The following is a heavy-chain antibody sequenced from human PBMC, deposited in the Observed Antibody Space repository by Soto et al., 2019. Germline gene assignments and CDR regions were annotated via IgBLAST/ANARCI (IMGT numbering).Heavy chain of an antibody. J-gene: IGHJ5*01. V-gene: IGHV4-59*01. CDR2: IFYSGGT. D-gene: IGHD3-10*02. CDR1: GGSISSYY. CDR3: ASMIGDPVLSFDS. Sequence: QVQLQESGPGLVKPSETLSLTCTVSGGSISSYYWSWIRQPPGKGLEWIGFIFYSGGTSYNPSLKRRVTISIDTAEYQFSLKLNSVTAADTAVYYCASMIGDPVLSFDSWGQGTLVAVSS.